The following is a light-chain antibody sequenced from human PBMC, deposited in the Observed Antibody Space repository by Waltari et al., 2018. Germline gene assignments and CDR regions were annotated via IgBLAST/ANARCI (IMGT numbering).Light chain of an antibody. V-gene: IGKV3-15*01. CDR3: QQYNEWPYT. CDR1: KSVSNN. CDR2: AAS. Sequence: ETIMTQSPATLSVSPGERASLSCSASKSVSNNLAWYQQKPGQAPRLLIYAASSRGTGDPGRFAGGGSGTDFTLTISSLQSEDFAVYYCQQYNEWPYTFGQGTKVDIK. J-gene: IGKJ2*01.